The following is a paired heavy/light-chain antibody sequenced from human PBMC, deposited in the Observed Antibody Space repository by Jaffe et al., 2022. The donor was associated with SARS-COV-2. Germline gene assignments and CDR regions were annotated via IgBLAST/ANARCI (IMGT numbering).Light chain of an antibody. J-gene: IGKJ1*01. Sequence: EVVLTQSPATLSLSQGERATLSCRASESVSTFLAWYQQKPGQAPRLLIYDASNTATGIPARFSGSGSGTDFTLTISSLEPEDFAVYYCQQRSIWPPTFGQGTKVEIK. CDR1: ESVSTF. CDR2: DAS. V-gene: IGKV3-11*01. CDR3: QQRSIWPPT.
Heavy chain of an antibody. Sequence: EVQLVQSGAEMKKPGESLKISCKTSGFSFTTHWIGWVRQMPGKGLEWMGIIYPVDSDARYSPSFQGQVTISVDTSINTAYLQWTSLKASDTAIYYCAKPRGPGGTYSDFFAYWGQGTLVTVSS. D-gene: IGHD3-10*01. CDR1: GFSFTTHW. J-gene: IGHJ4*02. CDR3: AKPRGPGGTYSDFFAY. CDR2: IYPVDSDA. V-gene: IGHV5-51*01.